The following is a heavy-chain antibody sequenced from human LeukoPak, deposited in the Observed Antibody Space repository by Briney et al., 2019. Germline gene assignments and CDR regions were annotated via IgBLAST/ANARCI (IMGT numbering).Heavy chain of an antibody. J-gene: IGHJ6*03. CDR3: ARGRGDPGYYYYYMDV. CDR2: IYYSGST. Sequence: SQTLSLTCTVSGGSISSGNYYWGWIRQPPGKGLEWIGSIYYSGSTYYNPSLKSRVTISVDTSKNQFSLKLSSVTAADTAVYYCARGRGDPGYYYYYMDVWGKGTTVTVSS. D-gene: IGHD2-21*01. CDR1: GGSISSGNYY. V-gene: IGHV4-39*07.